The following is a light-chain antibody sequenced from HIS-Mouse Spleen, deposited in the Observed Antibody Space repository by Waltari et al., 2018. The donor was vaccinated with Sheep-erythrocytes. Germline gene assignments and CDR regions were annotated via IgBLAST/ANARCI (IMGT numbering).Light chain of an antibody. Sequence: QSALTQPPSASGSPGQSVTISCTGTSSDVGGYNYVSWYQQHPGKAPKLMLYEVSKRPSGVPDLLSGSKSGNTASLTVSGLQAEDEADYYCSSYAGSNNWVFGGGTKLTVL. CDR1: SSDVGGYNY. V-gene: IGLV2-8*01. CDR2: EVS. J-gene: IGLJ3*02. CDR3: SSYAGSNNWV.